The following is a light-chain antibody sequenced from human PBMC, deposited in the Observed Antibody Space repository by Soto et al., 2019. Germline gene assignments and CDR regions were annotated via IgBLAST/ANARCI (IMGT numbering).Light chain of an antibody. V-gene: IGKV3-15*01. CDR2: AAS. Sequence: EIVMTQSPATLSVSPGGRATLSCRASQDVRSNLAWYQQKPGQAPRLLIYAASTRATGIPARFSGSGSGTEFTLTISSLQSEDFAVYYCQQRSNWPLTFGGGTKVEIK. J-gene: IGKJ4*01. CDR3: QQRSNWPLT. CDR1: QDVRSN.